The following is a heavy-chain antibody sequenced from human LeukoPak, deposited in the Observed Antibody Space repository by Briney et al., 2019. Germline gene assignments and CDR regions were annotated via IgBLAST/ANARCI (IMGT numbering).Heavy chain of an antibody. D-gene: IGHD6-19*01. J-gene: IGHJ5*02. CDR2: ISSSSSYI. V-gene: IGHV3-21*01. Sequence: GGSLRLSCAASGFTFSSYSMNWVRQAPGKGLEWVSSISSSSSYIYYADSVKGRFTISRDNAKNSLYLQMNSLRAEDTAVYYCARFEQWLAKRSGWFDPWGQGTLVTVSS. CDR1: GFTFSSYS. CDR3: ARFEQWLAKRSGWFDP.